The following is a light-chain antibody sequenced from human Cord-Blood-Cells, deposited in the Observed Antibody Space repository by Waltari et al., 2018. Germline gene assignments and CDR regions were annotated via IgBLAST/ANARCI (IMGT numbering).Light chain of an antibody. CDR1: SSDVGGYKY. CDR2: DVS. CDR3: CSYAGSYTNWV. J-gene: IGLJ3*02. V-gene: IGLV2-11*01. Sequence: QSALTQPRSVSGSPGQSVTISCTGTSSDVGGYKYVYWYQQHPGKAPKLMIYDVSKRPSGVPDRFSGSKSGNTASLTISGLQAEDEADYYCCSYAGSYTNWVFGGGTKLTVL.